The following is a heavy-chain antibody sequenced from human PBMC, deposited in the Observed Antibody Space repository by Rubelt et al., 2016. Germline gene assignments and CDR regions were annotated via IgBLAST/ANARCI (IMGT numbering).Heavy chain of an antibody. V-gene: IGHV3-23*01. J-gene: IGHJ4*02. CDR1: GFTFSGYA. CDR2: IRGSGGST. D-gene: IGHD1-26*01. Sequence: GGGLVQPGGSLRLSCAASGFTFSGYAMSWVRQAPGKGLEGVSAIRGSGGSTYYADSVKGRFTISRDNSKNTLYLQMNSLRAEDTAVYYCARDLSDSGRYHHFDYWGQGTLVTVSS. CDR3: ARDLSDSGRYHHFDY.